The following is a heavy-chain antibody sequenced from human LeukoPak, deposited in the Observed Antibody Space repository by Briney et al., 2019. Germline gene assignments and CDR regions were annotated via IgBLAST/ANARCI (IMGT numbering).Heavy chain of an antibody. CDR1: GFTLSDYG. Sequence: GGSLRLSRAPSGFTLSDYGVSGVRQAPGKGLEWVSYISSSPINIYYADSVRGRFTISRDNAKNSVFLQMNSLRAEDTAVYYCARGSADDDDKWIDPWGQGTLVTVSS. CDR2: ISSSPINI. V-gene: IGHV3-48*03. J-gene: IGHJ5*02. CDR3: ARGSADDDDKWIDP. D-gene: IGHD1-1*01.